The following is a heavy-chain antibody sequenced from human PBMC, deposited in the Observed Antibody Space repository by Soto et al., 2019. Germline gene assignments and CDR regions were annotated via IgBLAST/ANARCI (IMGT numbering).Heavy chain of an antibody. CDR1: GYTFTNYP. Sequence: QVQLVPYGAEVKKPGASVKVSCKASGYTFTNYPITWVRQAPGQGLEWMGWSNTYNQNTIYAQKFQGRVTMTTDTSTSTSYVELGSLRSDDTAVYYCGREASCSGWSFDFWGQGSLVTVSS. D-gene: IGHD6-19*01. CDR3: GREASCSGWSFDF. V-gene: IGHV1-18*04. CDR2: SNTYNQNT. J-gene: IGHJ4*02.